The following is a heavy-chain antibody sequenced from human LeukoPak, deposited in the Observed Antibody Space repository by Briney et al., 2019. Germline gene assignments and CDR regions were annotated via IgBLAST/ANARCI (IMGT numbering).Heavy chain of an antibody. Sequence: NAAGSLTLAYAPSGSTLSKVSMTWVRQAPGKGLEWVSSIVGSSSTYYADSLKGRFTISRDNDKNSLYLQMNSLRAEDTAVYYCARIGVGSSCAYWGQGTLVTVSS. D-gene: IGHD3-22*01. CDR3: ARIGVGSSCAY. CDR1: GSTLSKVS. CDR2: IVGSSST. V-gene: IGHV3-69-1*01. J-gene: IGHJ4*02.